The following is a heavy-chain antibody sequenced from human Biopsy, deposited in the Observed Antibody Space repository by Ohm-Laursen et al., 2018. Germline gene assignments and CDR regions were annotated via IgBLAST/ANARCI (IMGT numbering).Heavy chain of an antibody. J-gene: IGHJ6*02. CDR1: GGPFSINSHY. CDR2: IYYGGTT. D-gene: IGHD1-26*01. CDR3: SKRDLSGTSPV. V-gene: IGHV4-39*01. Sequence: SDTLSLTCTVSGGPFSINSHYWIWIRQPPGKGLEWIASIYYGGTTHYNAPLQGRVTISLDQPKNKFSLRMTSVTAADTAVYYCSKRDLSGTSPVWGQGTTVTVSS.